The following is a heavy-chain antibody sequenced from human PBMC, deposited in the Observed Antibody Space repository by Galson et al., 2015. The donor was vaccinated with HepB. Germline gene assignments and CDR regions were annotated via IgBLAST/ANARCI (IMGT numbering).Heavy chain of an antibody. CDR1: GYTFTNYA. CDR3: ARPQRDSGRDLFDY. Sequence: SVKVSCKASGYTFTNYAMNWVRQAPGQGLEWMGWISTKTGNPTYAQGYTGRFVFSLDTSVSTAYLQMSSLKVEDTAVYYCARPQRDSGRDLFDYWGQGTLVTVSS. D-gene: IGHD6-19*01. V-gene: IGHV7-4-1*02. CDR2: ISTKTGNP. J-gene: IGHJ4*02.